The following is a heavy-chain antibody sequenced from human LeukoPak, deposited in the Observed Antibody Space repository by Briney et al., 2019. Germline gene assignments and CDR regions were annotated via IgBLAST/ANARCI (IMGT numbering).Heavy chain of an antibody. CDR1: GFTFSSYW. V-gene: IGHV3-74*01. CDR2: TNSDGSTT. CDR3: SRDTADDAFDI. Sequence: GGSLRLSCAASGFTFSSYWMHWVLQAPGMGRVWVTRTNSDGSTTSYADSVKGRFTISRDNAKNMLYLKMNSLRAEDTAVYYCSRDTADDAFDIWGQGTMVTVSS. J-gene: IGHJ3*02.